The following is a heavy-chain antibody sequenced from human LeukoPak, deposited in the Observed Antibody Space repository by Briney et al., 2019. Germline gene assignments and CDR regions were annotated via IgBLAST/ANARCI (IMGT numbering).Heavy chain of an antibody. CDR3: AREVRYCSGGSCYITTDY. J-gene: IGHJ4*02. Sequence: PSETLSLTCTVSGGSISSYYWSWIRQPPGKGLEWIGYIYYSGSTNYNPSLKSRVTISVDTSKNQFSLKLSSVTAADTAVYYCAREVRYCSGGSCYITTDYWGQGTLVTVSS. D-gene: IGHD2-15*01. CDR2: IYYSGST. CDR1: GGSISSYY. V-gene: IGHV4-59*01.